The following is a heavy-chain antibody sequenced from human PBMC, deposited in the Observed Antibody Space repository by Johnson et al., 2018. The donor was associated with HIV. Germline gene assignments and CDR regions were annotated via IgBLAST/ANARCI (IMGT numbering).Heavy chain of an antibody. CDR1: GFTFSNYA. CDR3: VKVGLVGVKEGVGGFDI. Sequence: VQLVESGGGVVQPGRSLRLSCAVSGFTFSNYAMSWVRQAPGKGLEWVSGISGSGENTHYAESVKGRSTISRDNSKNTLYLQMISLRAEDMAVYYCVKVGLVGVKEGVGGFDIWGPGTMVTVSS. CDR2: ISGSGENT. D-gene: IGHD1-26*01. J-gene: IGHJ3*02. V-gene: IGHV3-23*04.